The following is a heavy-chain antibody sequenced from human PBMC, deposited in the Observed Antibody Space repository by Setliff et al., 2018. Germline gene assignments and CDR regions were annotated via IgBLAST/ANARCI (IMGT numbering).Heavy chain of an antibody. J-gene: IGHJ6*03. D-gene: IGHD6-13*01. V-gene: IGHV4-59*11. Sequence: PSETLSLTCTVSGGSISSHYWSWVRQPPGKGLEWIGYIYYSGSPNYNPSLKSRVTISLDTSKNQFSLRLTSVTAADTAAYYCARIQGEQQLTHPYYYYYYMDVWGKGTTVTVSS. CDR1: GGSISSHY. CDR2: IYYSGSP. CDR3: ARIQGEQQLTHPYYYYYYMDV.